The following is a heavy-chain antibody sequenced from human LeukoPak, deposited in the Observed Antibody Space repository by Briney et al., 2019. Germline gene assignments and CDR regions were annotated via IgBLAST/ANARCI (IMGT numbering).Heavy chain of an antibody. D-gene: IGHD3-10*01. Sequence: PSETLSLTCAVSGFSIGSDYYWGWSRQPPGKGLESIGSVYSRRGTTFYSPSLKSRVTISLDTSQDQFSLKLTSVTAADTAVYYCARESTSGLPAVGFDSWGQGTLVTVSS. J-gene: IGHJ4*02. CDR2: VYSRRGTT. V-gene: IGHV4-38-2*02. CDR3: ARESTSGLPAVGFDS. CDR1: GFSIGSDYY.